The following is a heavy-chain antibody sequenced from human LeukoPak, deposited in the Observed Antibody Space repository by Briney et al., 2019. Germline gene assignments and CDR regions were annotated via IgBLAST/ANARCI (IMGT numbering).Heavy chain of an antibody. D-gene: IGHD2-2*01. CDR1: GGSFSGYY. Sequence: SETLSLTCAVYGGSFSGYYWSWIRQPPGKGLEWIGEINHSGSTNYNPSLKSRVTISVDTSKNQFSLKLSSVTAADTAVYYCARRRCSSTSCLGEFDPWGQGTLVTVSS. V-gene: IGHV4-34*01. J-gene: IGHJ5*02. CDR3: ARRRCSSTSCLGEFDP. CDR2: INHSGST.